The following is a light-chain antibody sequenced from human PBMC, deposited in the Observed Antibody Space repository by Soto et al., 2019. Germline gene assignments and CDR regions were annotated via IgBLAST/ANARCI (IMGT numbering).Light chain of an antibody. CDR2: DVN. CDR3: ISYTSISTYV. CDR1: SSDVGAYNY. J-gene: IGLJ1*01. V-gene: IGLV2-14*03. Sequence: QSVLTQPASVSGSPGQSIAISCTGTSSDVGAYNYVSWHQHHPGKVPKLMIYDVNSRPSGVSNRFSGSKSGNTASLTISGLQAEDEADYYCISYTSISTYVFGTGTKVTV.